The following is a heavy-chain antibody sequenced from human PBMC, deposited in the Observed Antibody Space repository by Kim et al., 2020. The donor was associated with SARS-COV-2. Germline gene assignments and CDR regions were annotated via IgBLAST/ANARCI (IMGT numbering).Heavy chain of an antibody. Sequence: SETLSLTCTVSGGSISSSSYYWGWIRQPPGKGLEWIGSIYYSGSTYYNPSLKSRVTISVDTSKNQFSLKLSSVTAAHTAVYYCARLFYGVWSFDYWGQGTLVTVSS. V-gene: IGHV4-39*01. CDR1: GGSISSSSYY. D-gene: IGHD3-3*01. CDR3: ARLFYGVWSFDY. J-gene: IGHJ4*02. CDR2: IYYSGST.